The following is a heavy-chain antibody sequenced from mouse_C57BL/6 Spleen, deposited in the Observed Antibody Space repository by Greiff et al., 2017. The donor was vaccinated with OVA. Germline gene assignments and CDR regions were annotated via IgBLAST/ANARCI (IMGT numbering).Heavy chain of an antibody. V-gene: IGHV1-50*01. Sequence: QVQLQQPGAELVKPGASVKLSCKASGYTFTSYWMQWVKQRPGQGLEWIGEIDPSDSYTNYNQKFKGKATLTVDTSSSTAYMQLSSLTSEDSAVYYCAREMSNYAWFAYWGQGTLVTVSA. CDR1: GYTFTSYW. D-gene: IGHD2-5*01. J-gene: IGHJ3*01. CDR2: IDPSDSYT. CDR3: AREMSNYAWFAY.